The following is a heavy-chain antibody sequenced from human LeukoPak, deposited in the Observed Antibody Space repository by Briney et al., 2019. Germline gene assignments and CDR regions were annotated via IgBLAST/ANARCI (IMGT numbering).Heavy chain of an antibody. V-gene: IGHV3-21*01. D-gene: IGHD1-26*01. Sequence: GGSLRLSCAASGFTFSSFSMNWVRQAPGKGLEWVSSISSSSNYIYYADSVKGRFTISRDNAKNSLYLQMNSLRAEDTAVYYCARDRIVGATDFGYWGQGTLVTVSS. CDR3: ARDRIVGATDFGY. CDR1: GFTFSSFS. J-gene: IGHJ4*02. CDR2: ISSSSNYI.